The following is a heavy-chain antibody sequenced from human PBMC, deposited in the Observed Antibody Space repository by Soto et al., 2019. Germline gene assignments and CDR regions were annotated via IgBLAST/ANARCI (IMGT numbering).Heavy chain of an antibody. V-gene: IGHV3-30*18. D-gene: IGHD3-10*01. CDR3: AKHRAGFGSGSDTYYFDV. CDR2: ISYDGSRK. CDR1: GFTFRNYG. Sequence: GGSLRLSCAASGFTFRNYGMHWVRQAPGKGLEWVAVISYDGSRKYFGDSVKGRFTISRDNSKNTLYLQMNSLRAEDTAVYYCAKHRAGFGSGSDTYYFDVWGQGTLVTVSS. J-gene: IGHJ4*02.